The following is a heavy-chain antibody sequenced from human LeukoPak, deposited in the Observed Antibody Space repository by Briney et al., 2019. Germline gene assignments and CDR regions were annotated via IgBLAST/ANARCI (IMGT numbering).Heavy chain of an antibody. CDR1: GFTFSSYW. Sequence: PGGSLRLSCAASGFTFSSYWMHWVRQAPGKGLVWVSRINSDGSSTSYADSVKGRFTISRDNAKNTLYLQMNSPRAEDTAVYYCARKNWGSVPFDYWGQGTLVTVSS. J-gene: IGHJ4*02. CDR2: INSDGSST. D-gene: IGHD7-27*01. V-gene: IGHV3-74*01. CDR3: ARKNWGSVPFDY.